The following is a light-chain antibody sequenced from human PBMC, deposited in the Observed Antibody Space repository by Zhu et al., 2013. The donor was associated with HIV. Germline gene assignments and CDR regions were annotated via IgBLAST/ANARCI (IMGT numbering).Light chain of an antibody. CDR1: SSDVGGYDY. J-gene: IGLJ1*01. V-gene: IGLV2-11*01. CDR3: CSYAGDSTYV. Sequence: QSALTQPRSVSGSLGQSVSISCTGTSSDVGGYDYVSWYQQHPGKAPKLMIYEVSNRPSGVSNRFSGSKSGSTASLTISGLQAEDEADYYCCSYAGDSTYVFGTGTKVTVL. CDR2: EVS.